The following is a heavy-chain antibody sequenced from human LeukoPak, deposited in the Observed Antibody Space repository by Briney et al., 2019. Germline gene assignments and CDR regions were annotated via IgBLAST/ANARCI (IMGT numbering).Heavy chain of an antibody. CDR2: INQDGSEK. V-gene: IGHV3-7*01. J-gene: IGHJ4*02. CDR1: GFTFTTYW. Sequence: PGGSLRLSCAASGFTFTTYWMSWVRQAPGKGLEWVANINQDGSEKYYVDSVKGRFTISRDNAKNSLSLQMNSLRAEDTAVYYCARVTDAYNFGDYWGKGTLVTVSS. D-gene: IGHD5-24*01. CDR3: ARVTDAYNFGDY.